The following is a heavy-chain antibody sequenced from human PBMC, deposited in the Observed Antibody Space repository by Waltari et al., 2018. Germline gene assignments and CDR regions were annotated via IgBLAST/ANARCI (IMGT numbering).Heavy chain of an antibody. CDR2: IKQDGSEK. D-gene: IGHD4-17*01. CDR3: ARDRVTTGYYYMDV. CDR1: GFTFSSSW. V-gene: IGHV3-7*01. Sequence: EVQLVESGGGLVQPGGSLRLSCAASGFTFSSSWMSWVRQAPGKGLEWVANIKQDGSEKYYVDSVKGRFTISRDNAKNSLYLQMNSLRAEDTAVYYCARDRVTTGYYYMDVWGKGTTVTVSS. J-gene: IGHJ6*03.